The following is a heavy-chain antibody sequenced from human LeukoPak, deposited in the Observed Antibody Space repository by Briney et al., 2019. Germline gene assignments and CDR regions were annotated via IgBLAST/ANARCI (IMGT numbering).Heavy chain of an antibody. CDR3: ARDSGSGDYFDY. J-gene: IGHJ4*02. D-gene: IGHD2-15*01. Sequence: GRSLRLSCAASGFTFSSYAMHWVRQAPGKGLEWVAVISYDGSNKYYADSVKGRFTISRDNSKNTLYLQMNSLRAEDTAVYYCARDSGSGDYFDYWGQGTLVTVSS. V-gene: IGHV3-30-3*01. CDR1: GFTFSSYA. CDR2: ISYDGSNK.